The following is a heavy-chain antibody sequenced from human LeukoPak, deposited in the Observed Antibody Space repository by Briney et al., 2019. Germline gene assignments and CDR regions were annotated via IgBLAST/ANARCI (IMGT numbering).Heavy chain of an antibody. Sequence: PSQTLSLTCTVSGGSISSGSYYWSWIRQPAGKGLEWIGRIYTSGSTNYNPSLKSRVTISVDTSKNQFSLKLSSVTAADTAVYYCASGAGWFGELPYYWGQGTLVTVSS. J-gene: IGHJ4*02. CDR2: IYTSGST. D-gene: IGHD3-10*01. V-gene: IGHV4-61*02. CDR1: GGSISSGSYY. CDR3: ASGAGWFGELPYY.